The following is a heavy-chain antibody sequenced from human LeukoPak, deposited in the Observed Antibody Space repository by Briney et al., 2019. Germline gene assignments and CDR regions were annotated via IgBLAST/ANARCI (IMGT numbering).Heavy chain of an antibody. V-gene: IGHV4-4*02. CDR2: IYHSGST. CDR1: GGSISSSNW. J-gene: IGHJ2*01. CDR3: AREGHDYGDYGPYWYFDL. D-gene: IGHD4-17*01. Sequence: PSETLSLTCAVSGGSISSSNWWSWVRQPPGKGLEWIGEIYHSGSTNYNPSLKSRVTISVDKSKNQFSLKLSSVTAADTAVYYCAREGHDYGDYGPYWYFDLWGRGTLVTVSS.